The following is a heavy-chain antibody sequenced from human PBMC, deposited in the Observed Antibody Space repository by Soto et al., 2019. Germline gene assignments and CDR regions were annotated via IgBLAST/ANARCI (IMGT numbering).Heavy chain of an antibody. D-gene: IGHD6-13*01. V-gene: IGHV3-48*03. J-gene: IGHJ3*02. Sequence: GGSLRLSCAASGFTFSSYEMNWVRQAPGKGLEWVSYISSSGSTIYYADSVKGRFTISRDNAKNSLYLQMNSLRAEDPAFYYCARGIAAAGPFVFDTWGQGTMVTVSS. CDR2: ISSSGSTI. CDR3: ARGIAAAGPFVFDT. CDR1: GFTFSSYE.